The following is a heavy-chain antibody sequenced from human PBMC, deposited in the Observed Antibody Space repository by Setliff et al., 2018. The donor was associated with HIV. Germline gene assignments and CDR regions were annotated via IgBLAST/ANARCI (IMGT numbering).Heavy chain of an antibody. J-gene: IGHJ3*02. CDR3: TQSQHLQYQMAAFDI. CDR1: GFRFTTYW. CDR2: VKQDGSEQ. V-gene: IGHV3-7*03. D-gene: IGHD1-1*01. Sequence: PGGSLRLSCAASGFRFTTYWMSWVRQAPGKGLEWLANVKQDGSEQYYLDSVKGRFTISRDKSKNTLYLQMNSLRAEDTAVYYCTQSQHLQYQMAAFDIWGQGTKVTVSS.